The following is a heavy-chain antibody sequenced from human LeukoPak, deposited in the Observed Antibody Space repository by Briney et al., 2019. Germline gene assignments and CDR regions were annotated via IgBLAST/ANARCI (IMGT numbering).Heavy chain of an antibody. Sequence: PGGSLRLSCAASRFTFRSYGMHWVRQAPGKGLEWVAVISYDGSNKYYADSVKGRFTISRDNSKNSLYLQMNSLRTEDTAVYYCVRDYSGDEDFDYWGQGTLVTVSS. CDR1: RFTFRSYG. CDR3: VRDYSGDEDFDY. CDR2: ISYDGSNK. D-gene: IGHD5-12*01. J-gene: IGHJ4*02. V-gene: IGHV3-30*03.